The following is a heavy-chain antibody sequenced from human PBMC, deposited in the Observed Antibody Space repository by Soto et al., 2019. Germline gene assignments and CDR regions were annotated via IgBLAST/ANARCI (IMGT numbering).Heavy chain of an antibody. CDR2: MNPNSGNT. J-gene: IGHJ2*01. V-gene: IGHV1-8*01. Sequence: QVQLVQSGAEVKKPGASVKVSCKASGYTFTSYDINWERQATGQGLEWMGWMNPNSGNTGYAQKFQGRVTMTRNTSISTAYMELSSLRSEDTAVYYCARVSGYCSSTSCYASSYWYFDLWGRGTLVTVSS. D-gene: IGHD2-2*01. CDR1: GYTFTSYD. CDR3: ARVSGYCSSTSCYASSYWYFDL.